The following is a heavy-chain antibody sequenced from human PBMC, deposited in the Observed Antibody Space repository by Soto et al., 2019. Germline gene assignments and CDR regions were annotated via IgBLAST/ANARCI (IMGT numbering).Heavy chain of an antibody. V-gene: IGHV4-31*03. CDR3: ARDRVVRGGYYYGLDV. J-gene: IGHJ6*02. D-gene: IGHD3-10*01. Sequence: QVQLQESGPGLVKPSQTLSLTCTVSGGSISSGDYYWSWIRQHPGKGLEWSGYIYYSGSTYYNPSLTRRVTISVYTSKNQFSLKLSSVTAADTAVYYCARDRVVRGGYYYGLDVWGQGTTVTVSS. CDR1: GGSISSGDYY. CDR2: IYYSGST.